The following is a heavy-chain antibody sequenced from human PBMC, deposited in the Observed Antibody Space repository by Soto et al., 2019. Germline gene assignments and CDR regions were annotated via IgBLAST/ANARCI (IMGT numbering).Heavy chain of an antibody. CDR1: GFTFSSYA. J-gene: IGHJ6*02. Sequence: QVQLVESGGGVVQPGRSLRLSCAASGFTFSSYAMHWVRQAPGKGLEWVAVISYDGSNKYYADSVKGRFTISRDNSKNTLYLQMNSLRAEDTAVYYCARDREDGSSWYNYYYGMDVWGQGTTVTVSS. CDR3: ARDREDGSSWYNYYYGMDV. V-gene: IGHV3-30-3*01. D-gene: IGHD6-13*01. CDR2: ISYDGSNK.